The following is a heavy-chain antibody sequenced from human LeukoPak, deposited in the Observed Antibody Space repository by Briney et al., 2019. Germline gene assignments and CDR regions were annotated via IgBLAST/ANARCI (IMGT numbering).Heavy chain of an antibody. D-gene: IGHD3-10*02. CDR2: VKSDLTIT. J-gene: IGHJ6*04. Sequence: GGSLRLSCAASGFTFSSSWMHWVSQAPAKGRVWVSRVKSDLTITNYADSVKGRFTVFRDNAKNTLYLQMNSLILEDTAVYYCAELGITMIGGVWGKGTTVTISS. CDR1: GFTFSSSW. V-gene: IGHV3-74*01. CDR3: AELGITMIGGV.